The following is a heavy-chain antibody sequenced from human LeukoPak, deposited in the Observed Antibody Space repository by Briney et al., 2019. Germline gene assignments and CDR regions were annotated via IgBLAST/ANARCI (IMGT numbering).Heavy chain of an antibody. D-gene: IGHD1-26*01. CDR3: AKVPYSGSYGVFDY. V-gene: IGHV3-30*18. CDR1: GFTFSSYG. Sequence: GGSLRLSCAASGFTFSSYGMHWVRQAPGKGLEWVAVISYDGSNKYYADSVKGRFTISRDNSKNTLYLQMNSLRAEDTAVYYCAKVPYSGSYGVFDYWGQGTLVTVSS. J-gene: IGHJ4*02. CDR2: ISYDGSNK.